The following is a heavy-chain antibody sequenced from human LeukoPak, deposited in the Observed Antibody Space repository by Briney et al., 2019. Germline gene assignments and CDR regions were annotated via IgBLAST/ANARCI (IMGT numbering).Heavy chain of an antibody. J-gene: IGHJ4*02. D-gene: IGHD3-3*01. CDR2: IYYSGST. Sequence: SETLSLTCTVSGGSISSYYWSWIRQPPGKGLEWIGYIYYSGSTNYNPSLKSRVTISVDTSKNQFSLKLSSVTAADTAVYYCARARFLEWPEYYFDYWGQGTLVTVSS. V-gene: IGHV4-59*01. CDR3: ARARFLEWPEYYFDY. CDR1: GGSISSYY.